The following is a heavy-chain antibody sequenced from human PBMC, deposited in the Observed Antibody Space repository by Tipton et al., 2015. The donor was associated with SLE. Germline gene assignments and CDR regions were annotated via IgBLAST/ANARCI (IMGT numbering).Heavy chain of an antibody. CDR2: INPYTGNT. CDR3: AERYDTFEI. Sequence: QSGAEVKKPGASVKVSCKASGYTFTSYDINWVRQAPGQGLEWMGWINPYTGNTDYAQKVQGRVTMTTDTSRSTAYLDLRSLRPDDTAVYYCAERYDTFEIWGQGTMVSVSS. V-gene: IGHV1-18*01. CDR1: GYTFTSYD. J-gene: IGHJ3*02. D-gene: IGHD1-1*01.